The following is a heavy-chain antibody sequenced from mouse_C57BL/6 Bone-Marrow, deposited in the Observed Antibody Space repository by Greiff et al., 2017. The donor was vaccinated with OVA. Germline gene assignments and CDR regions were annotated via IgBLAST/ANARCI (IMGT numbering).Heavy chain of an antibody. J-gene: IGHJ3*01. Sequence: DVKLQESGPELVKPGASVKIPCKASGYTFTDYNMDWVKQSHGKSLEWIGDINPNNGGTIYNQKFKGKATLTVDKSSSTAYMELRSLTSEDTAVYYCARTLLRTWFAYWGQGTLVTVSA. CDR3: ARTLLRTWFAY. D-gene: IGHD1-2*01. CDR1: GYTFTDYN. CDR2: INPNNGGT. V-gene: IGHV1-18*01.